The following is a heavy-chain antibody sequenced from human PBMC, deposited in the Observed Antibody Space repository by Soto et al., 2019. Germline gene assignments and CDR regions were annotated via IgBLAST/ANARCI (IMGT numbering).Heavy chain of an antibody. V-gene: IGHV3-23*01. CDR1: GFTFSSYA. CDR2: ISGSDGST. CDR3: ARRSSSWYFDY. Sequence: EVQLLESGGGLVQPGGSLRLSCAASGFTFSSYAMNWVRQAPGKGLEWVSVISGSDGSTYYADSVKGRFTISRDNSKNTLHLQMNSLRAEDTAVYHCARRSSSWYFDYWGQGTLVTVSS. D-gene: IGHD6-13*01. J-gene: IGHJ4*02.